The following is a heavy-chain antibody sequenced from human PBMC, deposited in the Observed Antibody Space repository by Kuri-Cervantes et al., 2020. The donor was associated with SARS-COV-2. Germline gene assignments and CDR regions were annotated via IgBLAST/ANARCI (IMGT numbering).Heavy chain of an antibody. J-gene: IGHJ4*02. D-gene: IGHD1-26*01. Sequence: ASVTVSCMPSVYIFNSFGITWVRQAPGQGLEWMGWISTYNGDTEYAQMFQGRVTMTTDTRRTTAFMELRSLRSDDTAVYYCARVKAVVGATELRHDRLGLDYWGQGTRVTVSS. CDR3: ARVKAVVGATELRHDRLGLDY. CDR2: ISTYNGDT. CDR1: VYIFNSFG. V-gene: IGHV1-18*04.